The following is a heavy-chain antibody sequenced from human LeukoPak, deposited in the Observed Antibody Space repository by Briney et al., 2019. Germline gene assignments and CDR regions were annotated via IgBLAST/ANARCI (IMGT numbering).Heavy chain of an antibody. CDR2: ISSSSSYI. J-gene: IGHJ4*02. CDR1: GFTFSSYS. V-gene: IGHV3-21*01. Sequence: PGGSLRLSCAASGFTFSSYSMNWVRQAPGKGLEWVSSISSSSSYIYYADSVKGRFTISRDNSKNTLYLQMNSLRAEDTAVYYCAKSEIPIAVAGYLFDYWGQGTLVNVSS. D-gene: IGHD6-19*01. CDR3: AKSEIPIAVAGYLFDY.